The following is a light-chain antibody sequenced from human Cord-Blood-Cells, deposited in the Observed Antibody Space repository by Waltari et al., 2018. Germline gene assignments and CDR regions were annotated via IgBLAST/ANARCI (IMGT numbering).Light chain of an antibody. V-gene: IGLV1-44*01. CDR3: AAWDDSLNGRV. J-gene: IGLJ3*02. CDR2: SNN. Sequence: QSVLTQPPSASGTPGQRVTISCSGSSSNIGSNTVNWYQQLPGTAPKPLIYSNNPRPSGVPDRFSGSKSGTSASLAISGLQSEDEADYYCAAWDDSLNGRVFGGGTKLTVL. CDR1: SSNIGSNT.